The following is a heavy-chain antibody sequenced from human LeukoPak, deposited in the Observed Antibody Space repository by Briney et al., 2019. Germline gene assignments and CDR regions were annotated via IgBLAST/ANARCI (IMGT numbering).Heavy chain of an antibody. CDR2: ISGSGGTT. CDR1: GFTFSSYS. D-gene: IGHD3-10*01. CDR3: AKDPYGSGSPGFDP. J-gene: IGHJ5*02. V-gene: IGHV3-23*01. Sequence: PGGSLRLSCAASGFTFSSYSMNWVRQAPGKGLEWVSGISGSGGTTYYADSVKGRFTISRDNSKNTLYLQMNSLRAEDTAVYYCAKDPYGSGSPGFDPWGQGTLVTVSS.